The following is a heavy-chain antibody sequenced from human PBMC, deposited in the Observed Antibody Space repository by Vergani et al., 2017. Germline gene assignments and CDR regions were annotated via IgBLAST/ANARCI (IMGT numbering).Heavy chain of an antibody. CDR3: ARGSGGSSLGYYYMDV. V-gene: IGHV1-2*02. CDR2: INPNSGGT. D-gene: IGHD6-6*01. CDR1: GYTFTGYY. J-gene: IGHJ6*03. Sequence: QVQLVESGGGLVKPGASVKVSCKASGYTFTGYYMHWVRQAPGQGLEWMGWINPNSGGTNYAQKFQGRVTMTRDTSISTAYMELSRLRSDDTAVYYCARGSGGSSLGYYYMDVWGKGTTVTVSS.